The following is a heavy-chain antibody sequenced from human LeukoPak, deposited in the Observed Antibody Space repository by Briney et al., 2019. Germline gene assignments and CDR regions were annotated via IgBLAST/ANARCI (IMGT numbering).Heavy chain of an antibody. CDR3: ARTKEMATISYFDS. Sequence: GGSLRLSCAASGFKFRSYGMHWVRQAPGKGLEWVALISFDESNKYYLDSVKGRLTISRDNAKNSLYLQMNSLRAEDTAVYYCARTKEMATISYFDSWGQGTLVTVSS. V-gene: IGHV3-30*03. J-gene: IGHJ4*02. CDR1: GFKFRSYG. D-gene: IGHD5-24*01. CDR2: ISFDESNK.